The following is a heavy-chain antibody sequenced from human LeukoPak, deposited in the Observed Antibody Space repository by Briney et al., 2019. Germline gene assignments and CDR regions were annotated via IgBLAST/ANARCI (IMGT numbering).Heavy chain of an antibody. V-gene: IGHV4-4*07. CDR1: GGSITSYY. D-gene: IGHD1-26*01. CDR3: ARDWSGSYKDY. Sequence: SETLSLTCTVSGGSITSYYWSWIRQPAGKGLEWIGRIYTSGSTSYNPSLKSRVTVSVDTSKNQFSLKLSSVTAADTAMYYCARDWSGSYKDYWGQGTLVTVSS. J-gene: IGHJ4*02. CDR2: IYTSGST.